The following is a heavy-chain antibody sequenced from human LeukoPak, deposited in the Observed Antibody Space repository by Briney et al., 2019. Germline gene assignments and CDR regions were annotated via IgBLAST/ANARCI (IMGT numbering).Heavy chain of an antibody. V-gene: IGHV3-23*01. Sequence: GGSLRLSCAASGFTFSSYAMSWVRQAPGKGLEWVSAIGGTNGRTYYADSVKGRFTISRDNSKNTLYLQMNSLRDEGTAVYYCAKHYYDSSGTPRYFDYWGQGTLVTVSS. CDR2: IGGTNGRT. J-gene: IGHJ4*02. CDR1: GFTFSSYA. CDR3: AKHYYDSSGTPRYFDY. D-gene: IGHD3-22*01.